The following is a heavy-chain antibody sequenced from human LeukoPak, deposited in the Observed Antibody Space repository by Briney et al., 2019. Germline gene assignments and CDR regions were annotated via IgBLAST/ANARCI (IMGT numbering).Heavy chain of an antibody. D-gene: IGHD5-18*01. CDR1: GYTFTSHD. V-gene: IGHV1-8*03. J-gene: IGHJ4*02. CDR2: MNPNSGNT. Sequence: ASVKVSCKASGYTFTSHDINWVRQATGQGLEWMGWMNPNSGNTGYAQKFQGRVTITRDTSISTAYMELSRLRSDDTAVYYCARAVLLGTDFDYWGQGTLVTISS. CDR3: ARAVLLGTDFDY.